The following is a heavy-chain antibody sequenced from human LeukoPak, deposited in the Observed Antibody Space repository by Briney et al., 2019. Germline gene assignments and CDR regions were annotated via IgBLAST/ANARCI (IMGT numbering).Heavy chain of an antibody. J-gene: IGHJ4*02. CDR2: INPNSGGT. D-gene: IGHD3-3*01. CDR3: ARAYYDFWSGSRAFMYY. Sequence: ASVKVSCKASGYTFTGYYMHWVRQAPGQGLEWMGRINPNSGGTNYAQKFQGGVTMTRDTSISTAYMELSRLRSDDTAVYYCARAYYDFWSGSRAFMYYWGQGTLVTVSS. V-gene: IGHV1-2*06. CDR1: GYTFTGYY.